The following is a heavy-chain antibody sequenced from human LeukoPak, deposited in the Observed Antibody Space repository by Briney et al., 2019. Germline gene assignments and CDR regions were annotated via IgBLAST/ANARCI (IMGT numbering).Heavy chain of an antibody. J-gene: IGHJ3*02. CDR1: GFTFSSYW. Sequence: GGSLRLSCAASGFTFSSYWMHWVRQAPGKGLVWVSRINSDGSSTSYADSVKGRFTISRDNAKNTLYLRMNSLRAEDTAVYYCARDGYNLDTFDIWGQGTMVTVSS. CDR3: ARDGYNLDTFDI. CDR2: INSDGSST. V-gene: IGHV3-74*01. D-gene: IGHD5-24*01.